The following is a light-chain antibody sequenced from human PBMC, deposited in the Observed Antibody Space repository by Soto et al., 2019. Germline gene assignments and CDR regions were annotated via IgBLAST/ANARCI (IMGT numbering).Light chain of an antibody. Sequence: DMEMTQSPSSLSASVGDRVTITCRASQSISNYLNWYQHKPGKVPKLLIYAASSLQSGVPTRFSGSGSGTAFTLTINSLQPEDFAPYYCQQSYGTPLTFGGGTKIEIK. V-gene: IGKV1-39*01. CDR2: AAS. CDR1: QSISNY. CDR3: QQSYGTPLT. J-gene: IGKJ4*01.